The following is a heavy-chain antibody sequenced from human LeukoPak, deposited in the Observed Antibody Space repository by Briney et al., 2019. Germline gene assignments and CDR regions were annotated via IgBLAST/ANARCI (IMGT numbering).Heavy chain of an antibody. J-gene: IGHJ6*02. Sequence: PSETLSLTCTVSGGSISSYYWSWIRQPAGKGLEWIGRIYTSGSTNYNPSLKSRVTMSVDTSKNQFSLKLSSVTAADTAVYYCARVPHYYGSGSYRYYGMDVWGQGTTVTVSS. D-gene: IGHD3-10*01. CDR2: IYTSGST. V-gene: IGHV4-4*07. CDR3: ARVPHYYGSGSYRYYGMDV. CDR1: GGSISSYY.